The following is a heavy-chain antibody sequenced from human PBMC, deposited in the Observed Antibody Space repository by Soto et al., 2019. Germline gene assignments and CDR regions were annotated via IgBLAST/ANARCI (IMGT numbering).Heavy chain of an antibody. CDR2: IKQDGSEK. Sequence: GGSLRLSCAASGFTFTSYWMSWVRQAPGKGLEWVANIKQDGSEKYYVDSVKGRFTISRDNAKNSLYLQMNSLRAEDTAVYYCARGGISHWAYFYYIDVWDRGTTVTV. D-gene: IGHD2-21*01. J-gene: IGHJ6*03. V-gene: IGHV3-7*01. CDR1: GFTFTSYW. CDR3: ARGGISHWAYFYYIDV.